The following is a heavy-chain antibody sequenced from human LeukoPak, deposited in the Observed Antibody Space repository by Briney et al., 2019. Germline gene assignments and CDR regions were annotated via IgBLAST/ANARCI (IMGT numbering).Heavy chain of an antibody. J-gene: IGHJ3*02. V-gene: IGHV3-66*01. CDR3: ARVMVVAAGDAFDI. D-gene: IGHD2-15*01. CDR2: IYSGGST. Sequence: GESLRLSCAASGFTVSSDYISWVRQAPGKGLEWVSLIYSGGSTYYADPVNGRFTVSRDTSKNTVYLQMNSLRAEDTAVYYCARVMVVAAGDAFDIWGQGTMVTVSS. CDR1: GFTVSSDY.